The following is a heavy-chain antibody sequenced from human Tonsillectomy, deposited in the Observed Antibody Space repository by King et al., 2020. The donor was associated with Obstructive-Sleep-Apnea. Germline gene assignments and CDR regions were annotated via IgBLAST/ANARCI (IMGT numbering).Heavy chain of an antibody. Sequence: LQLQESGLGLVKPSETLSLTCTVSGASISSSSYYWGWIRQPPGKGLEWIGTIYYNGSTYFNPSLKSRVTISVDTSNSQFSLKLSSVTATDTAVYFCAGAYSGDYPFGYWGQGALVTVSS. CDR3: AGAYSGDYPFGY. CDR2: IYYNGST. CDR1: GASISSSSYY. J-gene: IGHJ4*02. D-gene: IGHD4-17*01. V-gene: IGHV4-39*01.